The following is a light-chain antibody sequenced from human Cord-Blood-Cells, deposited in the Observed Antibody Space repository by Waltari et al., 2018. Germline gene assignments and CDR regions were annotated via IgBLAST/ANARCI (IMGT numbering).Light chain of an antibody. CDR2: DAS. CDR3: RQYDNLPYT. J-gene: IGKJ2*01. Sequence: DIQMTQSPSSQSASVGDRVTITCQASQDISNYLNWYQQKPGKAPKLLIYDASNLETGVPSRSSGSGSGTDFTFTISSLEPEDIATYYCRQYDNLPYTFGQGTKLEI. V-gene: IGKV1-33*01. CDR1: QDISNY.